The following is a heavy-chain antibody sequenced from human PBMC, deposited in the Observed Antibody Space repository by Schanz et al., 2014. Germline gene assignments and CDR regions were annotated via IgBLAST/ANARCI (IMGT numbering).Heavy chain of an antibody. CDR3: ARKMKLGVYGGKGHDSLDI. CDR2: INGDGSRT. CDR1: GFTFSNYW. V-gene: IGHV3-74*02. D-gene: IGHD4-17*01. J-gene: IGHJ3*02. Sequence: DVQLLESGGGLVQPGGSLRLSCAASGFTFSNYWMHWVRQAPGKGLVWVSRINGDGSRTAYADSVKGRFTISRDNAKNTLYLHMNTLRAEDTAVYYCARKMKLGVYGGKGHDSLDIWGQGTMVTVSS.